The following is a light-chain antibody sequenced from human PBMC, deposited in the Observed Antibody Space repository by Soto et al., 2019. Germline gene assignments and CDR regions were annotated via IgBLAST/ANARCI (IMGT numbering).Light chain of an antibody. Sequence: EIVMTQYPATLSVSPGERATLSCRASQSVSSSLAWYQKKPGQAPRLLIYGASTRATGIPARFSGSGSGTEFTLTISSLQSEDFAVYYCQQYSNWWTFGQGTRVEIK. CDR2: GAS. V-gene: IGKV3-15*01. CDR3: QQYSNWWT. CDR1: QSVSSS. J-gene: IGKJ1*01.